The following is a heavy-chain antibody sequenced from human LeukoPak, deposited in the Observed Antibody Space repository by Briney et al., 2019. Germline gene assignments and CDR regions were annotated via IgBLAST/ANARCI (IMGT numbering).Heavy chain of an antibody. V-gene: IGHV4-34*01. CDR2: INHSGST. D-gene: IGHD2-15*01. J-gene: IGHJ3*02. CDR1: GGSFSGYY. CDR3: ATGNGGSARAFDI. Sequence: SETLSLTYAVYGGSFSGYYWSWIRQPPGKGLEWIGEINHSGSTNYNPSLKSRVTISVDTSKNQFSLKLSSVTAADTAVYYCATGNGGSARAFDIWGQGTMVTVSS.